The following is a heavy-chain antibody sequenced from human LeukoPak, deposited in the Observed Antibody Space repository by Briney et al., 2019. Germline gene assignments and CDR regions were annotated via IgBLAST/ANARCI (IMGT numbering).Heavy chain of an antibody. D-gene: IGHD6-13*01. CDR3: ATTGGSWYDGSFDY. CDR2: ISYDGDNK. Sequence: GGSLRLSCAASGFTFSSYAMHWVRQAPGKGLEWVAVISYDGDNKYYADSVKGRFTISRDNSKNTVYLQLNSLRAEDTAVYYCATTGGSWYDGSFDYWGQGTLVTVSS. CDR1: GFTFSSYA. J-gene: IGHJ4*02. V-gene: IGHV3-30-3*01.